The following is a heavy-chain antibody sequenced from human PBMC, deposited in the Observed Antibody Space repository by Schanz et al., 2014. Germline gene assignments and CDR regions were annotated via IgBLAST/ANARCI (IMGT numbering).Heavy chain of an antibody. J-gene: IGHJ4*02. Sequence: EVQLVESGGGLVQPGGSLRLSCAASGFTFSSYAINWVRQAPGKGLVWVARINSVGSNTDYADSVTGRFTISRDNSNKTVDLQMNSLRAEDTALYYCVRDELLWFGEVLSLDYWGQGALVTVSS. D-gene: IGHD3-10*01. CDR2: INSVGSNT. CDR3: VRDELLWFGEVLSLDY. V-gene: IGHV3-23*04. CDR1: GFTFSSYA.